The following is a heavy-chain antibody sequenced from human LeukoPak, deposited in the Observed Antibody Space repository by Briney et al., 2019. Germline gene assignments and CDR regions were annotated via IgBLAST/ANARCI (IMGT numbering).Heavy chain of an antibody. CDR2: IYYSGST. CDR1: GGSISSGGYY. D-gene: IGHD3-3*01. CDR3: ARENYGVVIN. Sequence: SETLSLTCTVSGGSISSGGYYWSWLRQHPGKGLEWIGYIYYSGSTYYNPSLKSRVTISVDTSKNQFSLKLSSVTAADTAVYYCARENYGVVINWGQGTLVTVSS. J-gene: IGHJ4*02. V-gene: IGHV4-31*03.